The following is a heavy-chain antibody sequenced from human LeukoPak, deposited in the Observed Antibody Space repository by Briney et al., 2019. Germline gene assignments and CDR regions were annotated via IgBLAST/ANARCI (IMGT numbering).Heavy chain of an antibody. CDR2: FGGNNDDV. CDR1: GFTFSTHT. J-gene: IGHJ5*02. V-gene: IGHV3-21*04. D-gene: IGHD2-8*02. CDR3: VRIPNTAGFPNWFDP. Sequence: GGSLRLSCAGSGFTFSTHTMNWVRQSPGRGLEWVSSFGGNNDDVYYADSVRGRFTISRDNAKNSMYLQMNSLRIEDTAVYYCVRIPNTAGFPNWFDPWGQGTLVTVSS.